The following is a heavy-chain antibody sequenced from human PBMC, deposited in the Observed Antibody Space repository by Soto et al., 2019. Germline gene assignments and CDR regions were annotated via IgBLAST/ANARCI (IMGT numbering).Heavy chain of an antibody. J-gene: IGHJ4*02. CDR3: AHGESSGDAWCFFDY. CDR2: IYWDDGK. V-gene: IGHV2-5*02. D-gene: IGHD2-8*01. CDR1: GFSLIASGVR. Sequence: QITLKESGPTLVKPTQTITLTCTLSGFSLIASGVRVGWIRQPPGKALEWLALIYWDDGKRYSPSLKNRLTVTKDTLKNQVVLTMTNMDPADTGTYYCAHGESSGDAWCFFDYWGQGTLVTVSS.